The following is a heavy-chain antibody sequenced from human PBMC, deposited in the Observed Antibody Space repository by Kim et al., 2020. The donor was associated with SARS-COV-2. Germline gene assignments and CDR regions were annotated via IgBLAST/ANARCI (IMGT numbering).Heavy chain of an antibody. J-gene: IGHJ6*02. CDR2: SNSGGST. V-gene: IGHV3-66*02. Sequence: GGSLRLSCAASGFTVSSNYMSWVRQAAGKVLEWVAVSNSGGSTYYAEAVKGRCTISRDNSKNTLYLQMNSLRAEDTAVYYCARGQPKWKHYYGMDVWGQGTTVTVSS. CDR3: ARGQPKWKHYYGMDV. CDR1: GFTVSSNY. D-gene: IGHD1-1*01.